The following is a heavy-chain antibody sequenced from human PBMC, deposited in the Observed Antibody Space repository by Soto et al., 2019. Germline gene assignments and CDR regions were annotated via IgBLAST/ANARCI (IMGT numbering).Heavy chain of an antibody. CDR2: ISGSGGST. CDR1: GFTFSSYA. V-gene: IGHV3-23*01. J-gene: IGHJ4*02. CDR3: AKVGVATN. D-gene: IGHD5-12*01. Sequence: EVQLLESGGGLVQPGGSLRLSCAASGFTFSSYAMSWVRQAPGEGLEWLSGISGSGGSTYYADSVKGRFTISRDNSKNTVYLQMNSLRSEDTAVYYCAKVGVATNWGQGTLVTVSS.